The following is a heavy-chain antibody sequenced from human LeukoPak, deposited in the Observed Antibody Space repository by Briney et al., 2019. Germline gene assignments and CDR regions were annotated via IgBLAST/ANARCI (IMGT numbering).Heavy chain of an antibody. Sequence: PGGSLRLSCTASGFTFSDAWVTWVRRAPGKGLEWVGRIRSKTSGGTTDYAAPVNGRFTISRDDSKNTIFLQMNSLKTEDTAVYYCNTFNWNSPFDYWGQGTLVTVSS. CDR2: IRSKTSGGTT. CDR1: GFTFSDAW. J-gene: IGHJ4*02. V-gene: IGHV3-15*01. CDR3: NTFNWNSPFDY. D-gene: IGHD1-20*01.